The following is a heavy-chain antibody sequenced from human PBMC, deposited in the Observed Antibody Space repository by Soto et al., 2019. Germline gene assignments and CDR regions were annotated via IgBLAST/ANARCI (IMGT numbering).Heavy chain of an antibody. CDR3: ARGSMTTVTTLIYYYGMDV. Sequence: SETLSLTCAVYGGSFSGYYWSWIRQPPGKGLEWIGEINHSGSTNYNPSLKSRVTISVDTSKNQFSLKLNSVTAADTAVYYCARGSMTTVTTLIYYYGMDVWGQGTTVTVSS. D-gene: IGHD4-17*01. CDR2: INHSGST. CDR1: GGSFSGYY. J-gene: IGHJ6*02. V-gene: IGHV4-34*01.